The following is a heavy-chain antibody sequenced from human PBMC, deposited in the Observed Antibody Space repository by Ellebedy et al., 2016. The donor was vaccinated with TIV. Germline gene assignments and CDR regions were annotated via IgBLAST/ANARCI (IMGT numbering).Heavy chain of an antibody. CDR3: ARCSYDSSGFYSYYGMDV. J-gene: IGHJ6*02. CDR1: GASISSSSYY. CDR2: IYYSGST. Sequence: MPSETLSLTCTVSGASISSSSYYWGWIRQPPGKGLEWIGSIYYSGSTSYNPSLKSRVTISVDTSKNQFSLKLSSVTAADTALYYCARCSYDSSGFYSYYGMDVWGQGTTVTVSS. V-gene: IGHV4-39*01. D-gene: IGHD3-22*01.